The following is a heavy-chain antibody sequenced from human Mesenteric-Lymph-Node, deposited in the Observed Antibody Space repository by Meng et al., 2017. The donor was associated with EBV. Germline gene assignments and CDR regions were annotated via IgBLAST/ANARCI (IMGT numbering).Heavy chain of an antibody. CDR2: IYHSGST. CDR1: CGSINSCY. J-gene: IGHJ4*02. CDR3: ARGEVFDS. V-gene: IGHV4-59*07. Sequence: QVQLQESGPGLVNPSDTLSLTCNVSCGSINSCYWSWIRQPPGKGLEWIGYIYHSGSTNYNPSLKSRVTMSVDMSKNQFSLKLSSVTAADTAVYYCARGEVFDSWGQGTLVTVSS.